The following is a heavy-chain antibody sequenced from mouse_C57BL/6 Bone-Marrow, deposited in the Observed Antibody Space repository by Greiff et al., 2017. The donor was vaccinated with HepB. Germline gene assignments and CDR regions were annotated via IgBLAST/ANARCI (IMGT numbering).Heavy chain of an antibody. Sequence: EVMLVESGGGLVKPGGSLKLSCAASGFTFSSYAMSWVRQTPEKRLEWVATISDGGSYTYYPDNVKGRFTISRDNAKNNLYLQMSHLKSEDTAMYYCARDDYYGSSWFAYWGQGTLVTVSA. CDR3: ARDDYYGSSWFAY. J-gene: IGHJ3*01. CDR2: ISDGGSYT. D-gene: IGHD1-1*01. CDR1: GFTFSSYA. V-gene: IGHV5-4*01.